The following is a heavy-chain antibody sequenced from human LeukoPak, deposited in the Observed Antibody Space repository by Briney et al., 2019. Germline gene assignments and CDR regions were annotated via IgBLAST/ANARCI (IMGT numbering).Heavy chain of an antibody. J-gene: IGHJ4*02. CDR2: INAGNGNT. Sequence: ASVKVSCKASGYTFTSYAIHWVRQAPGQRLEWMGWINAGNGNTKYSQKFQGRVTITRDTSASTAHMELSGLRSEDTAVFYCARGGGSSSSVFDYWGQGTLVTVSS. D-gene: IGHD6-6*01. CDR3: ARGGGSSSSVFDY. CDR1: GYTFTSYA. V-gene: IGHV1-3*01.